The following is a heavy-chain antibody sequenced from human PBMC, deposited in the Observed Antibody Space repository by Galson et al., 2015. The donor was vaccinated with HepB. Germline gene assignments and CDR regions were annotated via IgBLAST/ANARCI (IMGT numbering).Heavy chain of an antibody. D-gene: IGHD3-10*01. CDR3: ARESDSGGTMVRGGRGTYNWFDP. Sequence: ETLSLTCTVSGGSISSSSYYWGWIRQPPGKGLEWIGSIYYSGSTYYNPSLKSRVTISVDTSKNQFSLKLSSVTAADTAVYYCARESDSGGTMVRGGRGTYNWFDPWGQGTLVTVSS. CDR1: GGSISSSSYY. CDR2: IYYSGST. J-gene: IGHJ5*02. V-gene: IGHV4-39*07.